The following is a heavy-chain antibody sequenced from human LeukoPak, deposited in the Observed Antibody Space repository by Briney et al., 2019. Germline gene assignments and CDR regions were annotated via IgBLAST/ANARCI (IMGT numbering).Heavy chain of an antibody. CDR3: ARGFSTNYYYYGMDV. V-gene: IGHV4-30-2*01. D-gene: IGHD1-1*01. CDR2: IYHSGST. Sequence: SETLSLTCAVSGGSISSGGYSWSWIRQPPGKGLEWIGYIYHSGSTYYNPSLKSRVTISVDRSKNQFSLKLSSVTAADTAVYYCARGFSTNYYYYGMDVWGQGTTVTVSS. J-gene: IGHJ6*02. CDR1: GGSISSGGYS.